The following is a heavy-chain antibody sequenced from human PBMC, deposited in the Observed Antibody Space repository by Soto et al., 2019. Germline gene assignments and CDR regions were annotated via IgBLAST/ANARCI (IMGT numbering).Heavy chain of an antibody. Sequence: PSETLSLTCHVSGGSISSYYWSWIRQPPGKGLEYIGYFYYSGSTNYNPSLKSRVTISVDTSRNQFSLKLTSVTAADTAVYYCAYASTLTIDYYYMDVWGKGTTVTV. CDR2: FYYSGST. V-gene: IGHV4-59*01. D-gene: IGHD3-3*01. J-gene: IGHJ6*03. CDR1: GGSISSYY. CDR3: AYASTLTIDYYYMDV.